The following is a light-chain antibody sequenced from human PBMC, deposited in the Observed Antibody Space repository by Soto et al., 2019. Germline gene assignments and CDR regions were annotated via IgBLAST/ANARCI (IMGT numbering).Light chain of an antibody. V-gene: IGLV1-40*01. J-gene: IGLJ1*01. CDR2: GNN. CDR1: SSNIGAGYD. CDR3: QSYDSSLSGSYV. Sequence: QLVLTQPPSVSGAPGQRVTISSTGSSSNIGAGYDVHWYQRLPGTAPKVLIYGNNNRPSGVPDRFSGSKSGTSASLAITGLQAEDEADYYCQSYDSSLSGSYVFGTGTKLTVL.